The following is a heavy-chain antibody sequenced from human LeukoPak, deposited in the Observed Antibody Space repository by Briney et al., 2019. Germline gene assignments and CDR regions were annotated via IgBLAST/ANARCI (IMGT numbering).Heavy chain of an antibody. CDR2: ISGSGGST. D-gene: IGHD5-18*01. V-gene: IGHV3-23*01. J-gene: IGHJ4*02. CDR1: GLTFTSYV. CDR3: AKDHRYTFGSPYYFDY. Sequence: GGSLRLSCAASGLTFTSYVMNWVRQAPGKGLEWVSGISGSGGSTYYADSVKGRFTISRDNSKNTLYLQMNSLRAEDTAVYYCAKDHRYTFGSPYYFDYWGQGTLVTVSS.